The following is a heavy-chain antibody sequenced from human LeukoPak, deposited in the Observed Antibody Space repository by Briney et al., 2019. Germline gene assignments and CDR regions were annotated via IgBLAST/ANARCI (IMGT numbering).Heavy chain of an antibody. Sequence: ASVKVSCKASGYTFTSYGISWVRQAPGQGLERMGWISAYNGNTNYAQKLQGRVTMTTDTSTSTAYMELRSLRSDDTAVYYCAREAAAETPYYYYGMDVWGQGTTVTVSS. J-gene: IGHJ6*02. CDR2: ISAYNGNT. V-gene: IGHV1-18*01. CDR3: AREAAAETPYYYYGMDV. CDR1: GYTFTSYG. D-gene: IGHD6-13*01.